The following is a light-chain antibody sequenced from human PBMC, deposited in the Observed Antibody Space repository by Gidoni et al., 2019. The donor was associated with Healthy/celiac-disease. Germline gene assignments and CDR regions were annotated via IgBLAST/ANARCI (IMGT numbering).Light chain of an antibody. Sequence: DIQMTQSPSSLSASVGDRVTITCQASQVISNYLNWYQQKPGKAPTLLIYDASNLETGVPSRFSGSGSGTDFTFTISSLQPEDIETYYCQQYDNLPPLFTFGPGTKVDIK. V-gene: IGKV1-33*01. J-gene: IGKJ3*01. CDR3: QQYDNLPPLFT. CDR2: DAS. CDR1: QVISNY.